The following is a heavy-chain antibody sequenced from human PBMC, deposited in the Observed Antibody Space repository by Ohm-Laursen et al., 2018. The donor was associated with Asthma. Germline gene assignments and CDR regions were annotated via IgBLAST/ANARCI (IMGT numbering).Heavy chain of an antibody. CDR2: IWYDGSNK. Sequence: SLRLSCAASGFTFSSYGMHWVRQAPGKGLEWVAVIWYDGSNKYYADSVKGRFTISRDNSKNTLYLQMNSLRAEDTAVYYCAKEGDSYYDFWSGPQRGYFDYWGQGTLVTVSS. J-gene: IGHJ4*02. CDR1: GFTFSSYG. V-gene: IGHV3-33*06. CDR3: AKEGDSYYDFWSGPQRGYFDY. D-gene: IGHD3-3*01.